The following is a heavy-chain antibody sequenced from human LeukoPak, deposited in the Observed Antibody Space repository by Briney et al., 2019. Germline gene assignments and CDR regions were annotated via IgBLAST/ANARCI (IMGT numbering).Heavy chain of an antibody. V-gene: IGHV3-7*01. Sequence: QPGRSLRLSCAVSGFIFDDYAMHWVRQAPGKGLEWVANIKQDGSQKYYVDSVKGRFTVSRDNAKNSLYLQMNSLRVDDTAVYYCANYYNSGPQGDYWGQGTLVTVSS. CDR2: IKQDGSQK. D-gene: IGHD3-10*01. CDR1: GFIFDDYA. CDR3: ANYYNSGPQGDY. J-gene: IGHJ4*02.